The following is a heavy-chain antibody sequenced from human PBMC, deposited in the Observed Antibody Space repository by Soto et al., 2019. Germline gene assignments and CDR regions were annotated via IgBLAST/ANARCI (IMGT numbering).Heavy chain of an antibody. Sequence: PGGSLRLSCAASGFTFTIYAMSWVRQSPGKGLEWVSTISGSGGSTYYADAVKGRFTISRDNAKNSLYLQMNSLRAEDTALYYCAKDRGYCTNGVCPYGMDVWGQGTTVTDSS. D-gene: IGHD2-8*01. CDR3: AKDRGYCTNGVCPYGMDV. CDR2: ISGSGGST. J-gene: IGHJ6*02. V-gene: IGHV3-23*01. CDR1: GFTFTIYA.